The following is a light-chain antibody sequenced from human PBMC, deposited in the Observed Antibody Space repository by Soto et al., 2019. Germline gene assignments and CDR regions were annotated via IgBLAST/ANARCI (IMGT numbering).Light chain of an antibody. V-gene: IGKV1D-12*01. CDR3: QQADSVPLT. CDR2: AAS. CDR1: QDISNW. J-gene: IGKJ4*01. Sequence: DIQMTQSPASVSASVGDRVTLTCRASQDISNWLAWYQQKPGKAPKLQIYAASTLQTGVPSRFSVSGSGTDFTLTISSLQPEDFDTAYGQQADSVPLTFGGGTKVEIK.